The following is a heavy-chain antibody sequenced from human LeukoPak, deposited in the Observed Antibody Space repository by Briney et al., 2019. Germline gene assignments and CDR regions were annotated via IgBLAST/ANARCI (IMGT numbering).Heavy chain of an antibody. CDR3: ATLTGTTGSDDY. CDR1: GFTFSISA. J-gene: IGHJ4*02. CDR2: ISFDGSKK. V-gene: IGHV3-30*04. Sequence: GGSLRLSCVASGFTFSISAMHWVRQAPGKGLEWVAVISFDGSKKYYADSVKGRFTVSRDNSKSTLFLQMSTLRPDDTAVYYCATLTGTTGSDDYWGQGTLVTVSS. D-gene: IGHD1-20*01.